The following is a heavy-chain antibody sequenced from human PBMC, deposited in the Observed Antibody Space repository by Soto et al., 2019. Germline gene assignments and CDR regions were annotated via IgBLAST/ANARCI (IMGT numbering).Heavy chain of an antibody. CDR3: AKGNCDYIWFPLGY. CDR2: ISWNSGSI. D-gene: IGHD4-17*01. V-gene: IGHV3-9*01. J-gene: IGHJ4*02. Sequence: EVQLVESGGGLVQPGRSLRLSCAASGFTFDDYAMHWVRQAPGKGLEWVSGISWNSGSIGYADSVKGRFTISRDNAKNSLYLQMNSLRAEDTALYYCAKGNCDYIWFPLGYWGQGTLVTVSS. CDR1: GFTFDDYA.